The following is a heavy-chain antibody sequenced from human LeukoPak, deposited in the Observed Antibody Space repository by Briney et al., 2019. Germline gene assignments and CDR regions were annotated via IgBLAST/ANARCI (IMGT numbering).Heavy chain of an antibody. V-gene: IGHV3-7*01. CDR2: IKQDGSEK. Sequence: GGSLRLSCAASGFTFSSYWMSWVRQAPGKGLEWVANIKQDGSEKYYVDSVRGRFTISRDDSKNMSYLQMNSLRAEDTAVYYCASRGNSGWYQGGFDYWGQGTLVTVSS. D-gene: IGHD6-19*01. J-gene: IGHJ4*02. CDR1: GFTFSSYW. CDR3: ASRGNSGWYQGGFDY.